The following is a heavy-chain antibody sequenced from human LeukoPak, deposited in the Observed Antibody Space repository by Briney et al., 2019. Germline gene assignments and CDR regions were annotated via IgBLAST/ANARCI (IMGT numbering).Heavy chain of an antibody. D-gene: IGHD2-15*01. CDR3: ARNSVVAATRSFYYYYYMDV. V-gene: IGHV4-34*01. Sequence: SETLSLTCAVYGGSFSGYYWSWIRQPPGKGLEWIGEINHSGSTNYNPSLKSRVTISVDTSKNQFSLKLSSVTAADTAVYYCARNSVVAATRSFYYYYYMDVWGKGTTVTISS. CDR1: GGSFSGYY. CDR2: INHSGST. J-gene: IGHJ6*03.